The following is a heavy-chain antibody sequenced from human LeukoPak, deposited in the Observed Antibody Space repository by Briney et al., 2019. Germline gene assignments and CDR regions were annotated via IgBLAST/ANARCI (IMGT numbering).Heavy chain of an antibody. CDR1: GFTFDDYA. Sequence: GGSLRLSCAASGFTFDDYAMHWVRQAPGKGLEWVSGISWNSGSIGYADSVKGRFTISRDNAKNSLYLQMNSLRAEDMALYYCAKDRGFWSGYFDYWGQGTLVTVSS. V-gene: IGHV3-9*03. CDR3: AKDRGFWSGYFDY. CDR2: ISWNSGSI. D-gene: IGHD3-3*01. J-gene: IGHJ4*02.